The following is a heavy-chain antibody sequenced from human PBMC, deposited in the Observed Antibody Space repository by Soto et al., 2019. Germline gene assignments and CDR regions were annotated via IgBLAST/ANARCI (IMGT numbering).Heavy chain of an antibody. V-gene: IGHV3-48*01. D-gene: IGHD7-27*01. CDR2: ISSSSSVI. J-gene: IGHJ6*03. CDR1: GFILSDCA. Sequence: EVQLVESGGGLVQPGGSLRLSCATSGFILSDCAMNWVRQAPGKGLEWVSYISSSSSVIDYAVSGKGRFTASRDNARNSLYLQMNSLRAEDTAVYYCARDLSWGSNWYYYMDVWGKGTTVTVSS. CDR3: ARDLSWGSNWYYYMDV.